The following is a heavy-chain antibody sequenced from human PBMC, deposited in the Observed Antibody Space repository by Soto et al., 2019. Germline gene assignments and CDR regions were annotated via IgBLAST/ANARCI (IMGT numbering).Heavy chain of an antibody. D-gene: IGHD6-13*01. CDR1: GFTFSSYS. J-gene: IGHJ4*02. V-gene: IGHV3-21*01. CDR2: ISSSSSYI. Sequence: PGGSLRLSCAASGFTFSSYSMNWVRQAPGKGLEWVSSISSSSSYIYYADSVKGRFTISRDNAKNSLYLQMNSLRAEDTAVYFCAREALGGSSWHHLCDYWGQGTLVTVSS. CDR3: AREALGGSSWHHLCDY.